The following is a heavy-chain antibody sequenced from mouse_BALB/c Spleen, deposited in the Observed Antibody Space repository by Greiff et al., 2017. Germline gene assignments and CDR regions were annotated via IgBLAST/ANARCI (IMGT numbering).Heavy chain of an antibody. Sequence: EVHLVESGGGLVKPGGSLKLSCAASGFTFSDYYMYWVRQTPETRLEWVATISDGGSYTYSPDSVKGRFTISRYNAKNNLYLQMSSLKAEDTSMYYCARDRGGNYWYFDVWGAGTTVTVSS. J-gene: IGHJ1*01. CDR3: ARDRGGNYWYFDV. V-gene: IGHV5-4*02. CDR2: ISDGGSYT. CDR1: GFTFSDYY. D-gene: IGHD1-1*02.